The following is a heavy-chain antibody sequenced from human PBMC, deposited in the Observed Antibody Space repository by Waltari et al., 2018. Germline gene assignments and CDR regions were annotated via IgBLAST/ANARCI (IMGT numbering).Heavy chain of an antibody. V-gene: IGHV3-74*01. D-gene: IGHD1-26*01. CDR2: IKSDGTSI. Sequence: EVQLVASGGGLVQPGGSLRLSCAASGFTFSNHWMHWVRQVHGKGLVWVARIKSDGTSITYADSVKGRFTISRDNAKNTLFLQMNSLRVEDMAVYYCARIRERVGATNDAFAIWGQGTLVTVSS. CDR3: ARIRERVGATNDAFAI. CDR1: GFTFSNHW. J-gene: IGHJ3*02.